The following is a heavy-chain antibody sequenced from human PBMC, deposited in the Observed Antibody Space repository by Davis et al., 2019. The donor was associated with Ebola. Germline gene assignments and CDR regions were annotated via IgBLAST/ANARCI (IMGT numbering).Heavy chain of an antibody. CDR1: GGSMRGYY. CDR3: ARGYYYYGMDV. V-gene: IGHV4-31*03. CDR2: IYYSGST. Sequence: MPSETLSLTCTVSGGSMRGYYWSWIRQHPGKGLEWIGYIYYSGSTYYNPSLKSRVTISVDTSKNQFSLKLSSVTAADTAVYYCARGYYYYGMDVWGQGTTVTVSS. J-gene: IGHJ6*02.